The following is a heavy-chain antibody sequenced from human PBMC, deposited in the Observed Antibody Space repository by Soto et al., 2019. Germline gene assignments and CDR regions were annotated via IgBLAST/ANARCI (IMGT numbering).Heavy chain of an antibody. Sequence: PGGSLRLSCTDSGFTFSSYAMSWVRQAPGKGLEWVSAISGSGGNTYYADSVKGRFTISRDNSKNTLYLQMNSLRAEDTAVYYCAKSITARPFDYWGQGALVTVSS. V-gene: IGHV3-23*01. CDR3: AKSITARPFDY. CDR2: ISGSGGNT. CDR1: GFTFSSYA. D-gene: IGHD6-6*01. J-gene: IGHJ4*02.